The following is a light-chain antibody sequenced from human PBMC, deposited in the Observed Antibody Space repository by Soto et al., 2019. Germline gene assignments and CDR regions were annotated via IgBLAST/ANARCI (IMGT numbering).Light chain of an antibody. V-gene: IGKV1-5*01. CDR2: DAS. CDR3: QQYNSYPLT. J-gene: IGKJ4*01. Sequence: DIQMTQSPSTLSASVEDRVTITCRASQSISSWLAWYQPKPGKAPKLLIYDASSLESGVPSRFSGTGSGTEFTLPISSLQPDDFATYYCQQYNSYPLTFGGGTKVDIK. CDR1: QSISSW.